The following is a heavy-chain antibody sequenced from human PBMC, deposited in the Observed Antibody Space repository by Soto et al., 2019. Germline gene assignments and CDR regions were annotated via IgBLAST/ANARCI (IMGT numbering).Heavy chain of an antibody. D-gene: IGHD2-21*02. J-gene: IGHJ6*02. CDR1: GFTFSSYA. CDR2: ISGSGGST. V-gene: IGHV3-23*01. Sequence: GGSLRLSCAASGFTFSSYAMSWVRQAPGKGLEWVSAISGSGGSTYYADSVKGRFTISRDNSKNTLYLQMNSLRAEDTAVYYCGRGNSKNYYYYGMDVWDQGTTVTVSS. CDR3: GRGNSKNYYYYGMDV.